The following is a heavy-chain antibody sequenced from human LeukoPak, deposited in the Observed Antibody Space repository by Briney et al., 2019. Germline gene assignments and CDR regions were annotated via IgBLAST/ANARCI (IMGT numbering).Heavy chain of an antibody. J-gene: IGHJ4*02. Sequence: PGGSLRLSCAASGFTFSSYGMHWVRQAPGKGLEWVAVIWYDGSNKYYADSVKGRLTISRDNSKNTLYLQMNSLRAEDTAVYYCARDPTYCTNGVCYLFDYWGQGTLVTVSS. D-gene: IGHD2-8*01. V-gene: IGHV3-33*01. CDR3: ARDPTYCTNGVCYLFDY. CDR1: GFTFSSYG. CDR2: IWYDGSNK.